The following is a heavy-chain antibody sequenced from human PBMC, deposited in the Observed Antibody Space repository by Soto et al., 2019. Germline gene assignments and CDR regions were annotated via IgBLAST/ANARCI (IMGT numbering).Heavy chain of an antibody. V-gene: IGHV1-3*01. D-gene: IGHD1-1*01. CDR2: INGGNGHT. CDR3: ARGKGMEENYYYYGMNV. Sequence: ASVKVSCKASGYTFSTYALHWVRQAPGQGLEWMGWINGGNGHTRYSQKFKDRVTISRDTPASTAYMELSGLRSEDTAVYYCARGKGMEENYYYYGMNVWGQGTTVTVSS. J-gene: IGHJ6*02. CDR1: GYTFSTYA.